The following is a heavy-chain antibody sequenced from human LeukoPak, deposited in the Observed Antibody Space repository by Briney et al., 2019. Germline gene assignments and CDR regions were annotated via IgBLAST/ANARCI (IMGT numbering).Heavy chain of an antibody. D-gene: IGHD5-24*01. CDR3: ATYYERWLQPGAFDI. V-gene: IGHV1-24*01. CDR2: FDPEDGET. CDR1: GYTLTELS. J-gene: IGHJ3*02. Sequence: ASVKVSCKVSGYTLTELSMHWVRQAPGKGLEWMGGFDPEDGETIYAQKFQGRVTMTEDTSTDTAYMELSGLRSEDTAVYYCATYYERWLQPGAFDIWGQGTMVTVSS.